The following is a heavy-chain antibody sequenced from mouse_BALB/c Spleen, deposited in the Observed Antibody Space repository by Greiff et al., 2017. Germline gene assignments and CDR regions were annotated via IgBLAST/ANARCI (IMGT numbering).Heavy chain of an antibody. Sequence: EVQLQESGPGLVKPSQSLSLTCTVTGYSITSDYAWNWIRQFPGNKLEWMGYISYSGSTSYNPSLKSRISITRDTSKNQFFLQLNSVTTEDTATYYCARWTTVDYYFDYWGQGTTLTVSS. CDR2: ISYSGST. CDR1: GYSITSDYA. V-gene: IGHV3-2*02. D-gene: IGHD1-1*01. CDR3: ARWTTVDYYFDY. J-gene: IGHJ2*01.